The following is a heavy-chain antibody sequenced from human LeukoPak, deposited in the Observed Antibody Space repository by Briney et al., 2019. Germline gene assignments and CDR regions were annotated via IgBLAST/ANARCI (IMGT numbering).Heavy chain of an antibody. CDR2: IYHSGIT. CDR1: DYSISSGYGYY. V-gene: IGHV4-38-2*02. J-gene: IGHJ4*02. D-gene: IGHD5/OR15-5a*01. CDR3: ATLVSTRYYFDY. Sequence: SETLSLTCTVSDYSISSGYGYYWGWIRQPPGTGLEWIGNIYHSGITYYNHFNSPLKSRVTISIDTSKNQFSLRLTSVTAVDTAVYFCATLVSTRYYFDYWGQGTLVTVSS.